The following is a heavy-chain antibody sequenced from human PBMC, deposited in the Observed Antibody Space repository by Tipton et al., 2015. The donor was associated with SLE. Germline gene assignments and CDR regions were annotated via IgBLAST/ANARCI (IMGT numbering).Heavy chain of an antibody. V-gene: IGHV4-34*01. Sequence: LRLSCAVYGGSFSGHYWSWIRQAPGKGLEWIGSVYYRGSTYYNPSLKSRVTTSLDTSKNQFSLRLTSVIAADTAVYYCARLHGYSYGLNWFDPWGQGTLISVSS. CDR1: GGSFSGHY. CDR3: ARLHGYSYGLNWFDP. J-gene: IGHJ5*02. CDR2: VYYRGST. D-gene: IGHD5-18*01.